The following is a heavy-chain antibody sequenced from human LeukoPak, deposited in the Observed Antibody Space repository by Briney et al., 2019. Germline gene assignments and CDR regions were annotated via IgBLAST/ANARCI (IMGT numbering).Heavy chain of an antibody. V-gene: IGHV1-2*02. CDR1: GYTFTGYY. CDR3: ARDRGSRFYRYFDY. J-gene: IGHJ4*02. Sequence: ASVKVSCKASGYTFTGYYMHWVRQAPGQGLEWMGWINPNSGGTNYAQRFQGRVTMTRDTSISTAYMELSRLRSDDTAVYYCARDRGSRFYRYFDYWGQGNLVTVSS. D-gene: IGHD3-3*01. CDR2: INPNSGGT.